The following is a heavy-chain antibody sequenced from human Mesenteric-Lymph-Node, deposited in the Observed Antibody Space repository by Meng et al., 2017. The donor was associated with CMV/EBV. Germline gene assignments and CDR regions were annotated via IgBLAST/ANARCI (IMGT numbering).Heavy chain of an antibody. Sequence: GGSLRLSCAASGFTFSNYWMHWVRQAAGKGLVWVSRVNIDGSRTTYADSVKGRFTISRDNAKNTLYLQMNSLRAEDTAVYYCTRGEDFDSWGQGTLVTVSS. CDR3: TRGEDFDS. V-gene: IGHV3-74*01. CDR1: GFTFSNYW. CDR2: VNIDGSRT. J-gene: IGHJ4*02. D-gene: IGHD3-16*01.